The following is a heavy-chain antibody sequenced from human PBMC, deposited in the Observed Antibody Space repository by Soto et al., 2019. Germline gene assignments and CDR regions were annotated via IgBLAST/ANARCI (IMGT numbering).Heavy chain of an antibody. V-gene: IGHV3-30-3*01. J-gene: IGHJ4*02. CDR3: TRDETYYYGSGPV. CDR1: GFTFSSYA. CDR2: ISYDGSNK. D-gene: IGHD3-10*01. Sequence: LRLSCAASGFTFSSYAMHWVRQAPGKGLEWVAVISYDGSNKYYADSVKGRFTISRDNAKNSLYLQMNSLRAEDTAVYYCTRDETYYYGSGPVGGQGTLVTVSS.